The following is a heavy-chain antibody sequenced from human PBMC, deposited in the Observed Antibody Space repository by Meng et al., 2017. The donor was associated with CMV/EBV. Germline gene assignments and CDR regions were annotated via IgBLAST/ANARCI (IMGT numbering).Heavy chain of an antibody. Sequence: SETLSLTCTVSGGSISSYYWSWIRQPPGKGLEWIGYIYYSGSTNYNPSLKGRVTISVDTSKNQFSLKLSSVTAADTAVYYCARDRGDEDPPGWFDPWGQGTLVTVSS. CDR3: ARDRGDEDPPGWFDP. CDR2: IYYSGST. J-gene: IGHJ5*02. CDR1: GGSISSYY. D-gene: IGHD1-14*01. V-gene: IGHV4-59*01.